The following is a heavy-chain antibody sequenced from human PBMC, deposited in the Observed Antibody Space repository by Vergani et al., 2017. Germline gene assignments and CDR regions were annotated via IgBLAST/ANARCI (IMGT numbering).Heavy chain of an antibody. V-gene: IGHV3-23*01. CDR3: AKITVVAGTLGY. CDR1: GFTFSSYA. Sequence: EVQLLESGGGLVQPGGSLRLSCAASGFTFSSYAMSWVRQAPGKGLEWVSAISGSGGSTYYADSVKGRFTISRDNSTNTLYLQMNSLRAEDTAVYYCAKITVVAGTLGYWGQGTLVTVSS. CDR2: ISGSGGST. D-gene: IGHD6-19*01. J-gene: IGHJ4*02.